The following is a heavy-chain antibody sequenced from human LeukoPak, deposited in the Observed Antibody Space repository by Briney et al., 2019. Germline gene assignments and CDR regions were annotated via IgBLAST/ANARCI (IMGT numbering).Heavy chain of an antibody. CDR2: INPNSGGT. D-gene: IGHD6-6*01. J-gene: IGHJ4*02. CDR1: GYTFTGYY. CDR3: ARDALVDASGDY. V-gene: IGHV1-2*02. Sequence: ASVKVSCKASGYTFTGYYMHWVRQAPGQGLEWMGWINPNSGGTNYAQKFQGRVTMTRDTSISTAYMELSRLRSDDTAVYYCARDALVDASGDYRGQGTLVTVSS.